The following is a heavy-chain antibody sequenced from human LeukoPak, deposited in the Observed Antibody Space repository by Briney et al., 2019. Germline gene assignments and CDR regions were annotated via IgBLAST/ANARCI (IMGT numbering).Heavy chain of an antibody. CDR2: ISGSGGST. V-gene: IGHV3-23*01. Sequence: GGTLRLSCAASGFTFSSYGMSWVRQAPGKGLEWVSAISGSGGSTYYADSVKGRFTISRDNSKNTLYLQMNSLRAEDTAVYYCAKDPMTTVTTTAYWGQGTLVIVSS. CDR3: AKDPMTTVTTTAY. J-gene: IGHJ4*02. CDR1: GFTFSSYG. D-gene: IGHD4-17*01.